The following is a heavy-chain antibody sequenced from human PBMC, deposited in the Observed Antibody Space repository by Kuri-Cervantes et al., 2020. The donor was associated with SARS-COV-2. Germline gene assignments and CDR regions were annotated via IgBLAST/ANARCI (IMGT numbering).Heavy chain of an antibody. V-gene: IGHV4-59*01. CDR1: GGSISSYY. J-gene: IGHJ5*02. CDR3: ARVRSTTAGWFDP. Sequence: SETLSLTCTVSGGSISSYYWSWIRQPPGKGLEWIGYIYYSGSTNYNPSLKSRVTISVDTSKNRFSLKLSSVTAADTAVYYCARVRSTTAGWFDPWGQGTLVTVSS. CDR2: IYYSGST. D-gene: IGHD2/OR15-2a*01.